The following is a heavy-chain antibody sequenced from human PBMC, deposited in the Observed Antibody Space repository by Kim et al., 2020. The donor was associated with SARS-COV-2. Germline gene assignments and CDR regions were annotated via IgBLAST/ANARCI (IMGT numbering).Heavy chain of an antibody. CDR1: GGSFSGYY. Sequence: SETLSLTCAVYGGSFSGYYWSWIRQPPGKGLEWIGEINHSGSTNYNPSLKSRVTISVDTSKNQFSLKLSSVTAADTAVYYCARIPVYYYGSGSFPGLFDYWGQGTLVTVSS. CDR2: INHSGST. J-gene: IGHJ4*02. V-gene: IGHV4-34*01. D-gene: IGHD3-10*01. CDR3: ARIPVYYYGSGSFPGLFDY.